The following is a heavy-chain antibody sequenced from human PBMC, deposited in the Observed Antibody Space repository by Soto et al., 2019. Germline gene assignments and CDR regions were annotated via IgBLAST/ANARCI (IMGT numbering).Heavy chain of an antibody. CDR1: GGTFSSYA. CDR2: IIPIFGTA. CDR3: ARCRDGYNSGRAHWFDP. J-gene: IGHJ5*02. V-gene: IGHV1-69*12. D-gene: IGHD5-12*01. Sequence: VQLVQSGAEVKKPGSSVKVSCKASGGTFSSYAISWVRQAPGQGLEWKGGIIPIFGTANYAQKFQGRVTITADESTSTAYMELSSLRSEDTAVYYCARCRDGYNSGRAHWFDPWGQGTLVTVSS.